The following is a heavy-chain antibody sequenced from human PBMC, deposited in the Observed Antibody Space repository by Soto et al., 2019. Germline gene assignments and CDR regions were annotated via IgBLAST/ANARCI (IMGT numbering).Heavy chain of an antibody. J-gene: IGHJ5*02. CDR2: IYYSGST. CDR3: ARDRGYSYGRNWFDP. CDR1: GGSFSGYY. D-gene: IGHD5-18*01. V-gene: IGHV4-34*09. Sequence: PSETLSLTCAVYGGSFSGYYWSWIRQPPGKGLEWIGYIYYSGSTYYNPSLKSRVTISVDTSKNQFSLKLSSVTAADTAVYYCARDRGYSYGRNWFDPWRQGTLVTVSS.